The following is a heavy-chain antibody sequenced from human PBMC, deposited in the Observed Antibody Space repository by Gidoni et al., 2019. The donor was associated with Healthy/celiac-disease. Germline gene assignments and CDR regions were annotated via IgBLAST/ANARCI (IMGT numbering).Heavy chain of an antibody. CDR3: ARVVLELRGYYYYGMDV. CDR1: GCAFSSYP. J-gene: IGHJ6*02. D-gene: IGHD1-7*01. Sequence: QVQLVQSGAEVKKPGSSAKVSCKASGCAFSSYPISWLRQAPGQGLEWMGRIIPILGIANYAQKFQGRVTITADKSTSTAYMELSSLRSEDTAVYYCARVVLELRGYYYYGMDVWGQGTTVTVSS. CDR2: IIPILGIA. V-gene: IGHV1-69*02.